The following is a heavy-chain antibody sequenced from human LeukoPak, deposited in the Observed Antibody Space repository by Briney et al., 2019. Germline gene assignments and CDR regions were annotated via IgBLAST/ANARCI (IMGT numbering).Heavy chain of an antibody. V-gene: IGHV4-59*01. D-gene: IGHD3-10*01. Sequence: SETLSLTCTVSGGSISSYYWSWIRQPPGKGLEWIGYIYYSGSTNYNPSLKSRVTISVDTSKNQFSLKLSSVTAADTAVYYCARRTPSSWGGNDYWGQGTLVTVSS. CDR1: GGSISSYY. CDR2: IYYSGST. J-gene: IGHJ4*02. CDR3: ARRTPSSWGGNDY.